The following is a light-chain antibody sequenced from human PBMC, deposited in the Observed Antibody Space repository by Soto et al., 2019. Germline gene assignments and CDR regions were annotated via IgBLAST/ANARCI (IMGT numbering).Light chain of an antibody. CDR3: QQYNSYPWT. V-gene: IGKV1-5*01. CDR2: DVS. J-gene: IGKJ1*01. Sequence: IQMTKTPSTLSASVGDRVTITCLASQSISGWLAWYQQKPGKAPKLLIYDVSSLESGVPSRFSGSGSGTEFTLAISSLQPDDFATYYCQQYNSYPWTFGQGTKADI. CDR1: QSISGW.